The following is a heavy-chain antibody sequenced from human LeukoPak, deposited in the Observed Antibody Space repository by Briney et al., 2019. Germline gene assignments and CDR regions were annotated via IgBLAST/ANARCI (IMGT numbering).Heavy chain of an antibody. CDR2: IYYSGST. J-gene: IGHJ4*02. D-gene: IGHD2-15*01. Sequence: SETLSLTCTVSGGSISSSSYYWGWIRQPPGKGLEWIGSIYYSGSTYYNPSLKSRVTISVDTSKNQFSLKLSSVTAADTAVYYCARPRPPTRRAGYFDYWGQGTLVTVSS. CDR1: GGSISSSSYY. CDR3: ARPRPPTRRAGYFDY. V-gene: IGHV4-39*07.